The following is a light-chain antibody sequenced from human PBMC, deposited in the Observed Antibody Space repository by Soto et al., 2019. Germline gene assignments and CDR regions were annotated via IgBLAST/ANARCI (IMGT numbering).Light chain of an antibody. J-gene: IGLJ1*01. CDR2: EVR. V-gene: IGLV2-14*01. Sequence: QSALTQPASVSGSPGQSITLSCTGTDSDVGGSDFVSWYQQHPGKAPKLMIYEVRNRPSGVSNRFSGSKSGNTASLTISGLQAEDEADYYCSSHTSSSSPYVFGTGTKVTVL. CDR3: SSHTSSSSPYV. CDR1: DSDVGGSDF.